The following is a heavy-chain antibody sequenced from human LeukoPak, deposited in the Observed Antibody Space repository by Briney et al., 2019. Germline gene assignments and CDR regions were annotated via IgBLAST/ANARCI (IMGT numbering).Heavy chain of an antibody. CDR3: ARDRPWRADY. Sequence: PSETLSLTCTVSGGSISSYYWSWIRQPPGKGLEWIGHIYYTGNTSYNPSLKSRVTISVDTSKNQFSLKLSPVTAADTAVYYCARDRPWRADYWGQGTLVTVSS. D-gene: IGHD6-6*01. J-gene: IGHJ4*02. V-gene: IGHV4-59*01. CDR1: GGSISSYY. CDR2: IYYTGNT.